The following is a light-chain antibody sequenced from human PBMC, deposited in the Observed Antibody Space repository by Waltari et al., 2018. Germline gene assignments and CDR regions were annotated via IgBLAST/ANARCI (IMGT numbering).Light chain of an antibody. CDR2: KVS. CDR3: MQGTHWPLT. V-gene: IGKV2-30*01. CDR1: QSLVYSDVKTY. Sequence: DVVMTQSPLSLPVTLGPPASISCRSSQSLVYSDVKTYLNWFQQRPGQSPRRLIYKVSNRDSGVPDRFSGSGSGTEFTLTISRVEAEDVGMYYCMQGTHWPLTFGGGTKVEIK. J-gene: IGKJ4*01.